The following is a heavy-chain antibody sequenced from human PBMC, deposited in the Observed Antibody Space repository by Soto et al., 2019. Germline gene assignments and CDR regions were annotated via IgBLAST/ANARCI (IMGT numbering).Heavy chain of an antibody. CDR2: ISYDGNIK. CDR3: AKFWGPVPAAGDYY. CDR1: GFTFSNFG. D-gene: IGHD2-2*01. J-gene: IGHJ4*02. Sequence: QVQLVESGGGVVQPGRSLRLSCAASGFTFSNFGMHWVRQAPGKGLEWVASISYDGNIKYSADSVKGRFTISRDNSKNTLYLQMNSLRSEDTAVYYCAKFWGPVPAAGDYYWGQGTLVTVSS. V-gene: IGHV3-30*18.